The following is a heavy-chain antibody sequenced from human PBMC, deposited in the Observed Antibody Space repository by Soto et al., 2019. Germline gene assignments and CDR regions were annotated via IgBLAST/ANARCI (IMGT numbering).Heavy chain of an antibody. CDR3: ARGQRVRCSSTSCYFYFDY. J-gene: IGHJ4*02. CDR1: GYTFTSYD. D-gene: IGHD2-2*01. CDR2: MNPNSGNT. Sequence: QVQLVQSGAEVKKPGASVKVSCKASGYTFTSYDINWVRQATGQGLEWMGWMNPNSGNTGYAQKFQGRVTMTRNTSISTAYMELSSLRSEDTAVYYCARGQRVRCSSTSCYFYFDYWGQGTLVTVSS. V-gene: IGHV1-8*01.